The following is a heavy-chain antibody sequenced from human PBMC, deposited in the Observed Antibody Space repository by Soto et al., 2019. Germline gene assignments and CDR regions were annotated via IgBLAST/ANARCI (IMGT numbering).Heavy chain of an antibody. CDR1: GFTFSKAW. CDR3: TTDGGVRGAFAI. V-gene: IGHV3-15*01. J-gene: IGHJ3*02. D-gene: IGHD3-10*01. CDR2: IKSKTDGGTT. Sequence: SGGSLRLSCAASGFTFSKAWMSWGRQAPGKGLEWVGRIKSKTDGGTTDYAAPVKGRFTISRDDSKNTLYLQMNSLKTEDTAVYYCTTDGGVRGAFAISGQGTIVTVSS.